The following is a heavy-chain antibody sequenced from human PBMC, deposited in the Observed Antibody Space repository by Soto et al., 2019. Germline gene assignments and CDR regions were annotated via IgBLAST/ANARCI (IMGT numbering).Heavy chain of an antibody. J-gene: IGHJ3*02. CDR2: IFWDGDK. D-gene: IGHD2-15*01. Sequence: QITLKESGPTLVKPTQTLTLTCTLSGFSFSTSGMAVGWIRQPPGKAPECLALIFWDGDKRYSPSLKTRLTLPKDTSENLVVLTMTNMDPVDAGTYYCAFRRNLVPTGGAVDIWGRGTEVTVSS. CDR3: AFRRNLVPTGGAVDI. V-gene: IGHV2-5*02. CDR1: GFSFSTSGMA.